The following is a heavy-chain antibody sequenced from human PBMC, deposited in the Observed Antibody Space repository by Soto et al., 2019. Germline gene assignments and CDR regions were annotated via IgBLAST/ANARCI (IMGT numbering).Heavy chain of an antibody. D-gene: IGHD6-19*01. J-gene: IGHJ3*02. V-gene: IGHV4-59*08. CDR1: GGSIISYY. CDR3: ARHRSGWYGAFDI. CDR2: IYYSGST. Sequence: TSETLSLTCTFSGGSIISYYWSWIRQPPGKGLEWIGYIYYSGSTNYNPSLKSRVTISVDTSKNQFSLKLSSVTAADTAVYYCARHRSGWYGAFDIWGQGTMVTVSS.